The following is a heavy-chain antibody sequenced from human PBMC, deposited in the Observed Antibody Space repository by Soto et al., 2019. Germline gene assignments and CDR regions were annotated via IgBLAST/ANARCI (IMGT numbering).Heavy chain of an antibody. Sequence: HPGGSLRLSCAASGFTFSDHYMDWVRQAPGKGLEWVGRTRNKANSYTTEYAASVKGRFTISRDDSKNSLYLQMNSLKTEDTVVYYCARGFLEWDTSDAFDIWGQGTMVTVSS. CDR1: GFTFSDHY. CDR3: ARGFLEWDTSDAFDI. CDR2: TRNKANSYTT. V-gene: IGHV3-72*01. D-gene: IGHD3-3*01. J-gene: IGHJ3*02.